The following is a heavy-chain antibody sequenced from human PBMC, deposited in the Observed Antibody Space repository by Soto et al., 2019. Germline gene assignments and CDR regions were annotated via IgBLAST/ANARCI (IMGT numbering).Heavy chain of an antibody. D-gene: IGHD4-17*01. CDR3: ERRYYGDYDTPDAFDI. Sequence: QVQLVQSGAEVKKPGSSVKVSCKASGGTFSSYAISWVRQAPGQGLEWMGGIIHIFGTANYAQKFQGRVTITADESTSTAYMELSSLSSEDTAVYYCERRYYGDYDTPDAFDIWGQGRMVTVSS. J-gene: IGHJ3*02. V-gene: IGHV1-69*01. CDR2: IIHIFGTA. CDR1: GGTFSSYA.